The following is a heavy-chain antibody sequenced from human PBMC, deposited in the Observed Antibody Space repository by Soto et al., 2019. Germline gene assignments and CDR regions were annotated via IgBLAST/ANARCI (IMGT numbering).Heavy chain of an antibody. CDR1: VDSVSSYSVA. Sequence: SQTLSLTCAISVDSVSSYSVAWNLIRQSPSRGLEWLGRTYYRSKWYNDYAVSVKSRITINSDTSKNQFSLHLNSVTPEDTAVYYCARDQTYNNWHKWFDPWGKGRVVTVSS. CDR2: TYYRSKWYN. V-gene: IGHV6-1*01. CDR3: ARDQTYNNWHKWFDP. D-gene: IGHD1-1*01. J-gene: IGHJ5*02.